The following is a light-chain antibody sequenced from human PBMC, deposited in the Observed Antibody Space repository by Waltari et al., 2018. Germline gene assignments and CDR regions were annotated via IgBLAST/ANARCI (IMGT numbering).Light chain of an antibody. CDR2: DVS. CDR1: SSDVGDFNS. V-gene: IGLV2-14*03. Sequence: QSALTQPASVSASPGESITISCTATSSDVGDFNSVSWYQQHPGKAPKFMIYDVSNRPSWVSHRFSGSKSGKTASLTISGLQAEDEAVYYCSSFTTSSTLLFGGGTKLTVL. J-gene: IGLJ2*01. CDR3: SSFTTSSTLL.